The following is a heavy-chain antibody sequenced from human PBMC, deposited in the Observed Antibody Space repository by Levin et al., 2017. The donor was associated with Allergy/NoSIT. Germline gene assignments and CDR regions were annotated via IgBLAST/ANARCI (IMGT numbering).Heavy chain of an antibody. V-gene: IGHV3-33*01. D-gene: IGHD6-19*01. CDR3: ARAHSSGIQSAFDY. J-gene: IGHJ4*02. CDR1: GFTFSSTG. CDR2: IWYDGTKK. Sequence: GGSLRLSCAASGFTFSSTGMHWVRQAPGKGLEWVALIWYDGTKKYYANSVKGRFTISRDNSKNTLYVQMNSLRAEDTAVYFCARAHSSGIQSAFDYWGQGTLVTVSS.